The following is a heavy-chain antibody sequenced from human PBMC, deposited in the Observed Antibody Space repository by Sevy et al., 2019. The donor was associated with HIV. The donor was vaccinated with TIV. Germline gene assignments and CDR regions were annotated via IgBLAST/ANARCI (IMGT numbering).Heavy chain of an antibody. D-gene: IGHD3-3*01. CDR3: ARTTRIYQSLIVFGWFDP. CDR2: INHSGST. Sequence: SETLSLTCAVYGGSFSGYYWSWIRQPPGKGLEWIGEINHSGSTNYNPSLKSRVTISVDTSKNQFSLKLSSVTAADTAVYYCARTTRIYQSLIVFGWFDPWGQGTLVTVSS. CDR1: GGSFSGYY. V-gene: IGHV4-34*01. J-gene: IGHJ5*02.